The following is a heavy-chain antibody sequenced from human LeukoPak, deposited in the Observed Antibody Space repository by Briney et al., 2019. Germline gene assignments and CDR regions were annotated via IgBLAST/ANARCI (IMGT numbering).Heavy chain of an antibody. J-gene: IGHJ4*02. D-gene: IGHD5-18*01. CDR1: GITFSNYA. CDR3: AGRLTGYSSGYVH. V-gene: IGHV3-23*01. CDR2: ISGSAHKI. Sequence: GGSLRLSCVASGITFSNYAVSWVRQAPEKGLDWVSVISGSAHKIRYADSVKGRFTISRDNSENIVYLQMNNLRVGDTAVYYCAGRLTGYSSGYVHWGQGTLVTVSS.